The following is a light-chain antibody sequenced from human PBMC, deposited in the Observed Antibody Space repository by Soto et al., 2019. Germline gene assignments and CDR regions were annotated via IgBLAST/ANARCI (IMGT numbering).Light chain of an antibody. CDR3: SSYTSTSTLV. CDR1: SSDVGGYNY. V-gene: IGLV2-14*01. Sequence: QSALTQPASVSGSPGQSITISCTGTSSDVGGYNYVSWYQQLPGKAPKLMIYEVSYRPSGVSNRFSGSKSGNTASLTISGLQAEDEADYYCSSYTSTSTLVFGTGTKLTVL. CDR2: EVS. J-gene: IGLJ1*01.